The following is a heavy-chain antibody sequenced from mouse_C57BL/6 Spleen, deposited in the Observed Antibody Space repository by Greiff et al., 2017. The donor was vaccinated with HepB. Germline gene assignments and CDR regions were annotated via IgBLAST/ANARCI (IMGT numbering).Heavy chain of an antibody. V-gene: IGHV1-55*01. D-gene: IGHD2-4*01. CDR1: GYTFTSYW. J-gene: IGHJ1*03. CDR3: ARVLYDYDLDFDV. CDR2: IYPGSGST. Sequence: QVQLQQPGAELVKPGASVKMSCKASGYTFTSYWITWVKQRPGQGLEWIGDIYPGSGSTNYNEKFKSKATLTVDTSSSTAYMQLSSLTSEDSAVYYCARVLYDYDLDFDVWGTGTTVTVSS.